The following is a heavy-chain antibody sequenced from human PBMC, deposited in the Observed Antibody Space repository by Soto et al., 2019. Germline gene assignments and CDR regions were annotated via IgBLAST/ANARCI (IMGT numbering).Heavy chain of an antibody. J-gene: IGHJ3*02. Sequence: QVQLVESGGGVVQPGRSLRLSCAASGFTFSNYGMHWVRQAPGKGLEWLAVIINAGSDEKYGDSVKGRVTMSRDNSKKTLVLQINSLRVGDAAVYYCAGDDDRPDNGLDMWGQGTVVTVSS. CDR2: IINAGSDE. CDR1: GFTFSNYG. V-gene: IGHV3-33*05. CDR3: AGDDDRPDNGLDM. D-gene: IGHD2-8*01.